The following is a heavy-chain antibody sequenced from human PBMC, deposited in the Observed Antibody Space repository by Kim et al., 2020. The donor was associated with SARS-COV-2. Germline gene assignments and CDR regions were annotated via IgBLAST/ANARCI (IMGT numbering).Heavy chain of an antibody. CDR3: TTASMR. CDR1: GIPFSNAW. D-gene: IGHD2-2*01. Sequence: GSLRLSCAVSGIPFSNAWFNWVRQAPGKGLEWVGRIKSKSDGGTADLAAPVKGRFAISRDDSKNTLYLLMNSLRTDDSAVYYCTTASMRWGQGTLVTVS. J-gene: IGHJ4*02. V-gene: IGHV3-15*01. CDR2: IKSKSDGGTA.